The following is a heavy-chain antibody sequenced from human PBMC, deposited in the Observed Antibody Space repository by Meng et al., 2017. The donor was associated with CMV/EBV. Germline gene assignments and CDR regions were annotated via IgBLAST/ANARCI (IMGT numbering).Heavy chain of an antibody. J-gene: IGHJ4*02. CDR3: ARRQWLVPRTASRLVSDYYFDY. CDR1: GGSISSSSYY. CDR2: IYYSGST. V-gene: IGHV4-39*07. Sequence: SETLSLTCTVSGGSISSSSYYWGRIRQPPGKGLEWIGSIYYSGSTYYNPSLKSRVTISVDTSKNQFSLKLSSVTAADTAVYYCARRQWLVPRTASRLVSDYYFDYWGQGTLVTVSS. D-gene: IGHD6-19*01.